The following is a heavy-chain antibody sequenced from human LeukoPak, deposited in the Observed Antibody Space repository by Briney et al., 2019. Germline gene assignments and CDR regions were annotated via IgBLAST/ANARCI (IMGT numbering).Heavy chain of an antibody. CDR1: GFSLSDYY. CDR2: ISSGASTI. V-gene: IGHV3-11*04. CDR3: ARRGIQQWSFDY. Sequence: GGSLRLSCAASGFSLSDYYMTWIRQTPGKGLERVSYISSGASTINYADSVKGRFTISRDNARNSLYLQMNSLRAEDTAVYYCARRGIQQWSFDYWGQGTLVTVSS. D-gene: IGHD5-18*01. J-gene: IGHJ4*02.